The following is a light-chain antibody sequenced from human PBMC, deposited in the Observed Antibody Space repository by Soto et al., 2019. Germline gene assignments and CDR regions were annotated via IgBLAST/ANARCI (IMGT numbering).Light chain of an antibody. Sequence: AIRMTQSPSSFSASTGDRVTITCRASQGISSYLAWYQQKPEKAPKLLIYAASTLQSGVPSRFSGSGSGTDFTLTISCLQSEDFATYYCQQYYSYRTWTFGQGTKVDIK. CDR2: AAS. CDR1: QGISSY. CDR3: QQYYSYRTWT. J-gene: IGKJ1*01. V-gene: IGKV1-8*01.